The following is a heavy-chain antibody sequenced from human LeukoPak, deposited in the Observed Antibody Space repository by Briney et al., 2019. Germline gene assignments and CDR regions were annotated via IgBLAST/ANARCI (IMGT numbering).Heavy chain of an antibody. Sequence: GGSLRLSCAASGFTFSSYSLNWVRQAPGKGLEWVSSISSSSRHIYYADSAKGRFTISRDNAKNSLYLQMNSLRVEDTALYYCARGVGLGGWFDPWGQGTLVTVSS. V-gene: IGHV3-21*01. CDR1: GFTFSSYS. CDR3: ARGVGLGGWFDP. CDR2: ISSSSRHI. D-gene: IGHD3-16*01. J-gene: IGHJ5*02.